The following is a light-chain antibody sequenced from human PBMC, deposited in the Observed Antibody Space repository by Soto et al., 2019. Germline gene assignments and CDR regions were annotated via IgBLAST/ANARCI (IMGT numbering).Light chain of an antibody. Sequence: EVVLTQSPATLSLSPGATATLSCGASQSVSSSLAWYQQKPGQAPRLLIYDASNRATGIPARFSGSGSGTDFTLTISSLEPEDFAVYYCQQRSNWPSITFGQGTKVDI. V-gene: IGKV3-11*01. J-gene: IGKJ1*01. CDR1: QSVSSS. CDR3: QQRSNWPSIT. CDR2: DAS.